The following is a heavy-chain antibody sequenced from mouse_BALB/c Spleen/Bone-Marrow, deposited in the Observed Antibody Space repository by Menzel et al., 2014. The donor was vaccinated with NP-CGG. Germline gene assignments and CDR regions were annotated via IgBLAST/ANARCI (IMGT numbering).Heavy chain of an antibody. CDR3: ARAGMDY. D-gene: IGHD3-3*01. J-gene: IGHJ4*01. CDR2: ISSGSSTI. CDR1: GFTFSSFG. V-gene: IGHV5-17*02. Sequence: EVQLVESGGGLVQPGGSRKLSCAASGFTFSSFGMHWVRQAPEKGLEWVAYISSGSSTIYYADTVKGRFTISRDNPKNTLFLQTTSLRSEDTAMYYCARAGMDYWGQGTSVTVSS.